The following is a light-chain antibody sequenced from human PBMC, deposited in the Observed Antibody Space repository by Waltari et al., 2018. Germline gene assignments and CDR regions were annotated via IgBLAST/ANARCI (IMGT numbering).Light chain of an antibody. CDR3: TSYTTTDTLYV. V-gene: IGLV2-14*03. J-gene: IGLJ1*01. Sequence: QSALTQPASVSGSPGQSITISCTGTSSDIGSFNYVSWYQQYPGKAPKLIIFDVSNRPSGLSDRFSGSKSGNTASLTISGLQAEDEADYICTSYTTTDTLYVFGTGTQVTVL. CDR2: DVS. CDR1: SSDIGSFNY.